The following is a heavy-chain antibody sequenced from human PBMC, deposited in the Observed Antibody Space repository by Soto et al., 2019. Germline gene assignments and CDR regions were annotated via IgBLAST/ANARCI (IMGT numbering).Heavy chain of an antibody. CDR3: ARGIATGQLDP. V-gene: IGHV1-3*01. CDR2: INPDNGNT. D-gene: IGHD2-15*01. J-gene: IGHJ5*02. Sequence: VXSVKVSCQASGYTFTRYTMNWVRQAPGQRLEWMGWINPDNGNTKSSQKFQDRVIITRDTSASTAYMDLSSLRSEDTAVYYCARGIATGQLDPWGQGTLVTVSS. CDR1: GYTFTRYT.